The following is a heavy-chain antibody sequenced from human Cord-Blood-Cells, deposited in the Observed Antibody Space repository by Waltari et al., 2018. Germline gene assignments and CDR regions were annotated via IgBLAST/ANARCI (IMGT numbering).Heavy chain of an antibody. CDR2: INHSGST. CDR3: ARTLYDSSGYYSDAFDI. Sequence: QVQLQQWGAGLLKPSETLYLTCAVYGGSFSGYYWSWIRQPPGKGLEWIGEINHSGSTNYNPSLKSRVTISVDTSKNQFSLKLSSVTAADTAVYYCARTLYDSSGYYSDAFDIWGQGTMVTVSS. D-gene: IGHD3-22*01. J-gene: IGHJ3*02. V-gene: IGHV4-34*01. CDR1: GGSFSGYY.